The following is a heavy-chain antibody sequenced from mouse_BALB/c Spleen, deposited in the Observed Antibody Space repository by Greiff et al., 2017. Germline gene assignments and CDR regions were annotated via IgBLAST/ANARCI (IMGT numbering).Heavy chain of an antibody. D-gene: IGHD2-1*01. J-gene: IGHJ4*01. Sequence: QVQLQQSGAELVRPGVSVKLSCKGSGYTFTDYAMHWVKQSHAKSLEWIGVISTYYGDASYNQKFKGKATMTVDKSSSTAYMELARLTSEDSAIYYCARRRDYGNYVNYAMDYWGQGTSVTVSA. CDR3: ARRRDYGNYVNYAMDY. CDR2: ISTYYGDA. CDR1: GYTFTDYA. V-gene: IGHV1S137*01.